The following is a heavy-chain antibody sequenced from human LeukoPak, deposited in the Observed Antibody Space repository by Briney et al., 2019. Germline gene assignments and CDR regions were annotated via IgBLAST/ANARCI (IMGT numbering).Heavy chain of an antibody. J-gene: IGHJ4*02. D-gene: IGHD3-16*01. V-gene: IGHV3-30*02. CDR2: VWSDGTNK. CDR1: GFTFTNYG. CDR3: AKGDSPRGGYCDY. Sequence: PGGSLRLSCAASGFTFTNYGMHWVRQAPGKGLEWVAVVWSDGTNKYYADSVKGRFTISRDNSKNTLYLEMNSLRAEDTAVYYCAKGDSPRGGYCDYWGQGTLVTVSS.